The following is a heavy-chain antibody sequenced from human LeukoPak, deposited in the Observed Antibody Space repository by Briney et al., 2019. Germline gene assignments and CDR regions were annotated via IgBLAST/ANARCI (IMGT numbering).Heavy chain of an antibody. V-gene: IGHV3-15*01. J-gene: IGHJ4*02. CDR3: TTGRWDCSSTSCPFDY. CDR2: IKSKTDGGTT. CDR1: GFTFSNAW. Sequence: GGSLRLSCAASGFTFSNAWMSWVRQAPGKGLEWVGRIKSKTDGGTTDYAAPVKGRFTISRDDSKNTLYLQMNSLKTEDTAVYYCTTGRWDCSSTSCPFDYWGQGTLVTVSS. D-gene: IGHD2-2*01.